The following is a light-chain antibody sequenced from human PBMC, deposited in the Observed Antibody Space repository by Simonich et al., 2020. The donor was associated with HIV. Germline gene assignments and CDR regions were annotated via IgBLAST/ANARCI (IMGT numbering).Light chain of an antibody. J-gene: IGKJ3*01. V-gene: IGKV3-20*01. CDR2: GAS. Sequence: EIVLTQSPGTLSLSPGERATLSCRASQSVRSSYLAWYQQKPGQAPRLLIYGASSRATGIPDRFSGSGSGTDFTLTISSLQPEDFATYYCQQSTFGPGTKVDIK. CDR3: QQST. CDR1: QSVRSSY.